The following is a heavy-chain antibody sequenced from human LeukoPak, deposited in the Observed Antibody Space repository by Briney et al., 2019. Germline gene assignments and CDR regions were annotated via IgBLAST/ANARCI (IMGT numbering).Heavy chain of an antibody. V-gene: IGHV1-69*05. CDR1: GGTFSSYA. J-gene: IGHJ4*02. CDR3: AREGMVAQNYFDY. Sequence: SVKVSCKASGGTFSSYAISWVRQAPGQGLEWMGRIIPIFGTANYAQKFQGRVTITTDESTSTAYMELGSLRSEDTAVYYCAREGMVAQNYFDYWGQGTLVTVSS. D-gene: IGHD1-26*01. CDR2: IIPIFGTA.